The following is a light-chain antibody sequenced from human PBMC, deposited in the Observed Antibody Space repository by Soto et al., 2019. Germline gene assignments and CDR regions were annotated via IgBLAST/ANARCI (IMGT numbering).Light chain of an antibody. V-gene: IGKV3-20*01. CDR3: HQYGSSPLT. CDR2: ATS. Sequence: EIVLTQSPGTLSLSPGERATLSCRASQSVSTSYLTWYQQKPGQAPRLLIYATSNRATGIPDRFSGSGSGTDFTLSISRLEPEDFAVYYCHQYGSSPLTFGQGTKVEI. J-gene: IGKJ1*01. CDR1: QSVSTSY.